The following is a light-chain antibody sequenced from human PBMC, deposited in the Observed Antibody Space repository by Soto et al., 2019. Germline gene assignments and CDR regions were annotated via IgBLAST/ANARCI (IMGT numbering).Light chain of an antibody. J-gene: IGLJ2*01. V-gene: IGLV4-69*01. CDR1: SEHSSYS. CDR2: INTDGSL. Sequence: QSVLTQSPSASASLGASVKLTCTLSSEHSSYSIAWHQQRPEQGPRFLMKINTDGSLDNGDGIPDRFAGSFSGAERYLTISSLRSEDEADYYCQTWGTGVHVVFGGGTKLTVL. CDR3: QTWGTGVHVV.